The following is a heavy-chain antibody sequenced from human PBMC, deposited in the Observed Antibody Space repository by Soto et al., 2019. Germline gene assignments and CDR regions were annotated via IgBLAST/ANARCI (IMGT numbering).Heavy chain of an antibody. J-gene: IGHJ4*02. CDR1: GYTFTSYT. V-gene: IGHV1-3*01. D-gene: IGHD3-10*01. CDR3: ARGGGWVGEASFDT. CDR2: INAGNGRE. Sequence: QVQLEQSGAEVKKPGASVKVSCQTSGYTFTSYTLHWVRQAPGQGLEWLGWINAGNGREKYSQRFQDRVSLSTDRPTSTAFMEIRAPRSEAPAVYYCARGGGWVGEASFDTWGQGTLVIVSS.